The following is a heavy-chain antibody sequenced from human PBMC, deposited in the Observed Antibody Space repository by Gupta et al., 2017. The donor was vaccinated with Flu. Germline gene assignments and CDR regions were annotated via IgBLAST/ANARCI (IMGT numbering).Heavy chain of an antibody. D-gene: IGHD1-20*01. CDR2: VMAAAVTT. V-gene: IGHV1-69*01. CDR1: AGPFSGLA. CDR3: ARLTGLLDA. J-gene: IGHJ5*02. Sequence: QVQLLQSGTDVRRPGYSVWISCKPSAGPFSGLASRWVSRAPGQGLGVTGSVMAAAVTTAHAQSSHDRVRLSADESATGVYMELSSLRVGDTAIYDCARLTGLLDAWGEGTLVTVSS.